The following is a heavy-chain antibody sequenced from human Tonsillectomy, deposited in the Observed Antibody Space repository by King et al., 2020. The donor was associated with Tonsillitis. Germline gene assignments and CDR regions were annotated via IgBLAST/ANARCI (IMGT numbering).Heavy chain of an antibody. Sequence: VQLVESGGGLVQPGGSLRLSCAASEFTFSSYWMTWVRQAPGKGLEWVANIKEDGSEKYYVDSVKGRFTISRDSAKNSLYLRMNSLRADDTAVYYCARAGYHYGSGTFFDFYFDYWGQGTLVTVSS. V-gene: IGHV3-7*01. D-gene: IGHD3-10*01. J-gene: IGHJ4*02. CDR1: EFTFSSYW. CDR2: IKEDGSEK. CDR3: ARAGYHYGSGTFFDFYFDY.